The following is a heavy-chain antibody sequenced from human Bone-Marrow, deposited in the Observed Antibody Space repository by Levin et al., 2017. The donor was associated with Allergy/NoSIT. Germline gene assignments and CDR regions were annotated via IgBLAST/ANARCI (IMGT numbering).Heavy chain of an antibody. V-gene: IGHV1-24*01. CDR1: GYTLTELS. CDR3: ATDLRYCSSTSCYPPSYDYYGMDV. J-gene: IGHJ6*02. Sequence: ASVKVSCKVSGYTLTELSMHWVRQAPGKGLEWMGGFDPEDGETIYAQKFQGRVTMTEDTSTDTAYMELSSLRSEDTAVYYCATDLRYCSSTSCYPPSYDYYGMDVWGQGTTVTVSS. CDR2: FDPEDGET. D-gene: IGHD2-2*01.